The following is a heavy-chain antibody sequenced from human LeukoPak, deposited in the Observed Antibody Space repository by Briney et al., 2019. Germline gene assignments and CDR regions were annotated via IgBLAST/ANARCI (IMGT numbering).Heavy chain of an antibody. V-gene: IGHV3-30*02. CDR2: IRFDENDI. CDR1: GFSVRNYV. D-gene: IGHD6-6*01. CDR3: AKESSAFDI. J-gene: IGHJ3*02. Sequence: PGGSLRLSCAVSGFSVRNYVMHWVRQAPGKGLEWVALIRFDENDIYYADFVRGRFTISRDNSKNTVYLQMNSLQVEDTAVYYCAKESSAFDIWGQGTRVTVSS.